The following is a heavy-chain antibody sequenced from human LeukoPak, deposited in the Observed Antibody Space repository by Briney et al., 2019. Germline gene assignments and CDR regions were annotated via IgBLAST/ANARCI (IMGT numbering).Heavy chain of an antibody. CDR3: ARGPDYSGYYYSYYMDV. V-gene: IGHV3-53*01. Sequence: GSLRLSCAASGFTVSSNYMTWVRQAPGKGLEWVSVIYKNAITYYADTVKGRFTISRDNSKNMLYLQMNSLGAEDTAVYFCARGPDYSGYYYSYYMDVWGKGTTVTVSS. CDR2: IYKNAIT. D-gene: IGHD4-11*01. J-gene: IGHJ6*03. CDR1: GFTVSSNY.